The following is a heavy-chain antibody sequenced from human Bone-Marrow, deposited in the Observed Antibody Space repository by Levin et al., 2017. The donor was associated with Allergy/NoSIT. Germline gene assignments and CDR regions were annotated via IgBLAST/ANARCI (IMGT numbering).Heavy chain of an antibody. CDR1: GYSFTSYW. D-gene: IGHD6-19*01. V-gene: IGHV5-51*01. Sequence: KSGGSLRLSCKGSGYSFTSYWIGWVRQMPGKGLEWMGIIYPGDSDTRYSPSFQGQVTISADKSISTAYLQWSSLKASDTAMYYCARPVVDRRYSSGWYYFDYWGQGTLVTVSS. CDR3: ARPVVDRRYSSGWYYFDY. CDR2: IYPGDSDT. J-gene: IGHJ4*02.